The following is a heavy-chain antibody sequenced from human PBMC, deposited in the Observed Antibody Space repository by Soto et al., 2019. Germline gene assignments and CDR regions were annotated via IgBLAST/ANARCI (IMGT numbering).Heavy chain of an antibody. D-gene: IGHD3-10*01. CDR1: GFTFSSYG. J-gene: IGHJ6*02. Sequence: PGGSLRLSCAASGFTFSSYGMHWVRQAPGKGLEWVAVISYDGSNKYYADSVKGRFTISRDNSKNTLYLQMNSLRAEDTAVYYCAKDYYGTSGYYYGMDVWGQGTTVTVPS. CDR3: AKDYYGTSGYYYGMDV. CDR2: ISYDGSNK. V-gene: IGHV3-30*18.